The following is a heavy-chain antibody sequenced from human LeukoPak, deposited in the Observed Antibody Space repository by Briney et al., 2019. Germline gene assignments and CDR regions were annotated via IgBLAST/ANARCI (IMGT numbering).Heavy chain of an antibody. CDR3: ARGLGYSGSWYFDY. CDR1: GYSFTKYW. J-gene: IGHJ4*02. CDR2: IYPGDSDT. D-gene: IGHD6-13*01. Sequence: GESLKISCEASGYSFTKYWIGWVRQMPGKGLEWMGIIYPGDSDTRYSPSSQGQVTISADKSISTAYLQWSSLQASDTAMYYCARGLGYSGSWYFDYWGQGTLVTVSS. V-gene: IGHV5-51*01.